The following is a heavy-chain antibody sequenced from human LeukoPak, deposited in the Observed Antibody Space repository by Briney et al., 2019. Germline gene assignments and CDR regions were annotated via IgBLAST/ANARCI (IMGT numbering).Heavy chain of an antibody. D-gene: IGHD5-18*01. CDR3: AKDQLTGYSYGQLDY. Sequence: GGSLRLSCAASGFTVSSNYMSWVRQAPGKGLEWVSVIYSGGTTYYADSVKGRFTISRDNSKNTLYLQMNSLRAEDTAVYYCAKDQLTGYSYGQLDYWGQGTLVTVSS. J-gene: IGHJ4*02. V-gene: IGHV3-53*01. CDR2: IYSGGTT. CDR1: GFTVSSNY.